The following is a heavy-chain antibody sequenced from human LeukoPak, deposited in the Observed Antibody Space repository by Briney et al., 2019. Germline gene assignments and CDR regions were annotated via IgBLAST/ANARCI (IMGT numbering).Heavy chain of an antibody. CDR1: GFTFSSYG. V-gene: IGHV3-30*02. D-gene: IGHD3-10*02. CDR3: AELGITMIGGV. CDR2: MRYDGSNR. Sequence: GGSLRLSCAASGFTFSSYGMHWVRQAPGKGLEWVAFMRYDGSNRNYADSVKGRFTISRDNAKNSLYLQMNSLRAEDTAVYYCAELGITMIGGVWGKGTTVTISS. J-gene: IGHJ6*04.